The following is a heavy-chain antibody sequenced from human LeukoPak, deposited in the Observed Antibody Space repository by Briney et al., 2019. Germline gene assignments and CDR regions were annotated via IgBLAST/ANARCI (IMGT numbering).Heavy chain of an antibody. CDR1: GYTFTGYY. Sequence: ASVKVSCKASGYTFTGYYMHWVRQAPGQGLEWMGRINPNSGGTNYAQKFQGRVTMTRDTSISTAYMELSRLRSDDTAVYYCARDPLLDYGDLISPMVVWGKGTTVTVSS. CDR2: INPNSGGT. J-gene: IGHJ6*01. V-gene: IGHV1-2*06. CDR3: ARDPLLDYGDLISPMVV. D-gene: IGHD4-17*01.